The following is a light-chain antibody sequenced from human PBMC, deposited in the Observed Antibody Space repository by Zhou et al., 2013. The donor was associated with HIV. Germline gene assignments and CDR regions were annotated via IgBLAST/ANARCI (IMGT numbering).Light chain of an antibody. CDR3: QQSYSTRLS. CDR1: QSISNY. CDR2: AAS. J-gene: IGKJ4*01. Sequence: DIQMTQSPSSLSASVGDRVTITCRASQSISNYLNWYQQKPGKAPNLLIYAASSLQSGVPSRFSGSGSGTDFTLTIRSLQPEDFATYYCQQSYSTRLSFGGGTKVEVK. V-gene: IGKV1-39*01.